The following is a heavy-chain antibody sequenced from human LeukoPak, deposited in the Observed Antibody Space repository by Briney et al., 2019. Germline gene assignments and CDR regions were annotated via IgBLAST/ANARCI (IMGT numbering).Heavy chain of an antibody. J-gene: IGHJ4*02. CDR3: AKAPVTTCSGAYCYPFDY. V-gene: IGHV3-48*03. CDR2: ISSSGSTK. CDR1: GFTFSSYE. Sequence: GGSLRLSCAASGFTFSSYEMNWVRQAPGKGLEWVSYISSSGSTKYYADSVKGRFTISRDSSKNTLYLQMNRLRAEDAAVYYCAKAPVTTCSGAYCYPFDYWGQGTLVTVSS. D-gene: IGHD2-21*01.